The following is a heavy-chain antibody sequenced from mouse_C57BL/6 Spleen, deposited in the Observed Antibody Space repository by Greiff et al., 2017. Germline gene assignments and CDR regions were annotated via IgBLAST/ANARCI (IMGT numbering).Heavy chain of an antibody. CDR3: ASGYDYDDAMDY. CDR1: GFTFSDYY. Sequence: EVKLVESGGGLVQPGGSLKLSCAASGFTFSDYYMYWVRQTPEKRLEWVAYISNGGGSTYYPDNVKGRFPISRDNAKNTLYLQMSRLKSEDTAMYYCASGYDYDDAMDYWGQGTSVTVSS. D-gene: IGHD2-4*01. CDR2: ISNGGGST. V-gene: IGHV5-12*01. J-gene: IGHJ4*01.